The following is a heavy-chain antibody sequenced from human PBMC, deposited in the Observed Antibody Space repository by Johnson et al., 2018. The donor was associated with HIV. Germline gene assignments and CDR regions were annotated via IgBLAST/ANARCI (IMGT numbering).Heavy chain of an antibody. CDR2: INWNGGNT. Sequence: MQLVESGGGVVRPGGSLRLSCAASGFTFDYYDMTWVRQAPGKGLEWVCGINWNGGNTDYVDSVKGRFTISRDNAKSSLYLQMNSLRAEDTAVYYCARVKIAFDIWGQGTMVTVS. CDR1: GFTFDYYD. V-gene: IGHV3-20*04. J-gene: IGHJ3*02. CDR3: ARVKIAFDI.